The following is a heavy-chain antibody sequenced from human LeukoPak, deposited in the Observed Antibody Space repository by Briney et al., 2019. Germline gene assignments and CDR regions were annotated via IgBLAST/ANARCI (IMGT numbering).Heavy chain of an antibody. CDR2: ISSSSTYI. CDR1: GFTFSSYS. CDR3: TRDMQGSRLYLVGSQND. V-gene: IGHV3-21*01. Sequence: GGSLRLSCAASGFTFSSYSMNWVRQAPGKGLEWVSSISSSSTYIYYADSVKGRFTISRDNAMNTLYLQMNSLRAEDSALYYCTRDMQGSRLYLVGSQNDWGQGTLVTVSS. D-gene: IGHD1-26*01. J-gene: IGHJ4*02.